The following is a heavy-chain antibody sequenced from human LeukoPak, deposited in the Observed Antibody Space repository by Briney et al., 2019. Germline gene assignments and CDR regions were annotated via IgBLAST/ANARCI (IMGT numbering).Heavy chain of an antibody. J-gene: IGHJ4*02. CDR1: GFTFSSYA. Sequence: GGSLRLSCVASGFTFSSYAMSWVRETPARGLAWVSSLRGNGDAFYADSVEGRFTLSRDESRNTVYLQLNKLRVEDTAIYYCAKARWVSTADAVLWGQGTVVTVSS. CDR3: AKARWVSTADAVL. V-gene: IGHV3-23*01. D-gene: IGHD3-16*01. CDR2: LRGNGDA.